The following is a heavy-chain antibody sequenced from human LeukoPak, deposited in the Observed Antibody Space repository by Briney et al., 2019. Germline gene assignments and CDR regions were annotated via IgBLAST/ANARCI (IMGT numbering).Heavy chain of an antibody. CDR1: GASVSSSY. J-gene: IGHJ4*02. V-gene: IGHV4-4*07. D-gene: IGHD6-13*01. Sequence: PSETLSLTCTVSGASVSSSYWCWIRQPPGKGLEWIGRIYTSGSTNYNPSLKSRVTISVDTSKNQFSLKLSSVTAADTAVYYCARADSSSWYRGYYFDYWGQGTMVTVSS. CDR3: ARADSSSWYRGYYFDY. CDR2: IYTSGST.